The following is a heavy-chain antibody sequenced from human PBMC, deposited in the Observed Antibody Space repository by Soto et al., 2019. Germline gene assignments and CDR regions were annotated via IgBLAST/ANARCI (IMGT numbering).Heavy chain of an antibody. CDR1: GFTFSGYA. CDR3: ARETSGSGSPLYYFDY. CDR2: ISNDGSNK. Sequence: PGGSLRLSCAASGFTFSGYAMHWVRQAPGKGLEWVAIISNDGSNKYYADSVKGRFTISRDNSKHTLYLQMNSLRAEDTAVYNCARETSGSGSPLYYFDYWGQGTPVTVPS. J-gene: IGHJ4*02. V-gene: IGHV3-30-3*01. D-gene: IGHD3-10*01.